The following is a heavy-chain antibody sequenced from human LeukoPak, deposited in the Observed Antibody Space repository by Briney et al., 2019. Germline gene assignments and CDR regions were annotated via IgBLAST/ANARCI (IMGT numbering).Heavy chain of an antibody. V-gene: IGHV3-15*01. Sequence: PGGSLRLSCAASGFTFSNAWMTWVRQAPGKGLEWIGRIKTKADGKTTDYAAPVKGRFTISRDDSKNTLYVQMNSLIVEDTGVYYCTTGVIQHCNGDNCQDASDIWGQGTKVTVSS. J-gene: IGHJ3*02. CDR2: IKTKADGKTT. CDR1: GFTFSNAW. CDR3: TTGVIQHCNGDNCQDASDI. D-gene: IGHD2-15*01.